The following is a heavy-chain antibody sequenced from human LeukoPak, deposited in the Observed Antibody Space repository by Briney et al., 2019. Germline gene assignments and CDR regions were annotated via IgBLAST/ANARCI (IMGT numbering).Heavy chain of an antibody. CDR3: AKYASSWFYYFDY. J-gene: IGHJ4*02. Sequence: GGSLRLSCAASGFTFSSHAMGWVRQAPGKGLEWVSAVSDSGGRTYYADSVKGRFTISRDNFKNTLFLQMNSLRADDTAVYYCAKYASSWFYYFDYWGQGTLVTVSS. CDR2: VSDSGGRT. CDR1: GFTFSSHA. V-gene: IGHV3-23*01. D-gene: IGHD6-13*01.